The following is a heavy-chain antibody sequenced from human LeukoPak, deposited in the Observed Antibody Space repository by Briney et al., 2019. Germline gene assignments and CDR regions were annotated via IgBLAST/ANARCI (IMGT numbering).Heavy chain of an antibody. J-gene: IGHJ3*02. Sequence: GASVKVSCKASAYTFTSYDINWVRQATGQGLEWMGWMNPNSGNTGYAQKFQGRVTITRNTSISTAYMELSSLRSEDTAVYYCARGRYYYYAFDIWGQGTMVTVSS. CDR2: MNPNSGNT. CDR1: AYTFTSYD. V-gene: IGHV1-8*03. CDR3: ARGRYYYYAFDI. D-gene: IGHD3-10*01.